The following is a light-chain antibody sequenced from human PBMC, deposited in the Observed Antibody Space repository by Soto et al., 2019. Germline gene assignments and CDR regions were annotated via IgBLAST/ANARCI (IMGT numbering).Light chain of an antibody. CDR2: GSY. Sequence: QSVLTQPPSASGTPGQRVTISCSGSSSNIGSNTVNWYQQLPGTAPKLLIYGSYQRPSGVPDRFSGSKSGTSASLAISGLPSEDEADYHCAAWDDSLTGPVFGGGTKLTVL. V-gene: IGLV1-44*01. J-gene: IGLJ2*01. CDR1: SSNIGSNT. CDR3: AAWDDSLTGPV.